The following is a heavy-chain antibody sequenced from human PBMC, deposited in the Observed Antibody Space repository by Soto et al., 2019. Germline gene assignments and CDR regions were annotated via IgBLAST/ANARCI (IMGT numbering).Heavy chain of an antibody. V-gene: IGHV3-21*01. CDR2: ISSSSSYI. Sequence: PXGSLTLTFAASGFTVSSYSMNGVRQAPGKGLEWVSSISSSSSYIYYADSVKGRFTISRDNAKNSLYLQMNSLRAEDTAVYYCARVEVNMVRGVSFDPCGQRTLVTVSS. J-gene: IGHJ5*02. CDR3: ARVEVNMVRGVSFDP. D-gene: IGHD3-10*01. CDR1: GFTVSSYS.